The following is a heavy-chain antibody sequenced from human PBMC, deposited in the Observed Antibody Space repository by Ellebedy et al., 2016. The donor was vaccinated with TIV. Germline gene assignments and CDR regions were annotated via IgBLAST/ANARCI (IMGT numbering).Heavy chain of an antibody. J-gene: IGHJ4*02. CDR1: GFTLGSYG. V-gene: IGHV3-48*02. Sequence: PGGSLRLSCATSGFTLGSYGMIWVRQAPGKGLEWVSYISTTSSIIYYSDSVKGRFTISRDNARNSLYLQMNSLRDDDTAVYFCATYDWLLSGPFDNWGQGTLVTVSS. CDR3: ATYDWLLSGPFDN. D-gene: IGHD3-9*01. CDR2: ISTTSSII.